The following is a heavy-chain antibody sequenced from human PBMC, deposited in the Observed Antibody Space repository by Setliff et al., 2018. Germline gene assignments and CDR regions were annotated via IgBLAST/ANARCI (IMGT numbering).Heavy chain of an antibody. CDR3: ARDSYTSPDY. V-gene: IGHV3-21*01. J-gene: IGHJ4*02. CDR2: INSGGSST. D-gene: IGHD6-13*01. Sequence: MTWVRQAPGKGLEWVSAINSGGSSTYYADSVKGRFTISRDKAKNSLYLQMNSLGAEDTAVYYCARDSYTSPDYWGQGTLVTSPQ.